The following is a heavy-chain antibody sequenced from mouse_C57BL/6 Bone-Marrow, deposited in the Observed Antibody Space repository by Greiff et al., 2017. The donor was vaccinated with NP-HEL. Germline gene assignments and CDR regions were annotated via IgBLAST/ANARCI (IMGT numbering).Heavy chain of an antibody. J-gene: IGHJ3*01. CDR1: GYEFSNYW. Sequence: VQLQESGAELVKPGASVKISCKASGYEFSNYWMNWVKPRPGKGLAWIGQIYPGDGDTNYNGKFKDKATLTADKSSSTAYMQLSRLTSEDSAVYFCARGAYWGQGTLVTVSA. CDR3: ARGAY. V-gene: IGHV1-80*01. CDR2: IYPGDGDT.